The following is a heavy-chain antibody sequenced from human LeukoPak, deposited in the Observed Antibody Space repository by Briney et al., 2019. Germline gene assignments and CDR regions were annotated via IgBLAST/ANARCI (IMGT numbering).Heavy chain of an antibody. CDR1: GGSISSSSYY. CDR2: IYYSGST. V-gene: IGHV4-39*02. Sequence: SETLSLTCTVSGGSISSSSYYWGWIRQPPGKGLEWIGSIYYSGSTYYNPSLKSRVTISVDTSKNQFSLKLSSVTAADTAVYYCARDRYFIGFDYWGQGTLVTVSS. D-gene: IGHD3-9*01. J-gene: IGHJ4*02. CDR3: ARDRYFIGFDY.